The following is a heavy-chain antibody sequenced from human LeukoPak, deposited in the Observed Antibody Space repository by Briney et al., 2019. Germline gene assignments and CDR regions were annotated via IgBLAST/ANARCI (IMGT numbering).Heavy chain of an antibody. CDR1: GGSISSGSYY. D-gene: IGHD2-15*01. CDR3: ARDDCSGGSCSSGAFDI. V-gene: IGHV4-61*02. J-gene: IGHJ3*02. CDR2: IYTSGST. Sequence: PSQTLSLTCTVSGGSISSGSYYWSWIRQPAGKGLEWIGRIYTSGSTNYNPSLKSRVTISVNKSKNQLSLKLSSVTAADTAVYYCARDDCSGGSCSSGAFDIWGQGTMVTVSS.